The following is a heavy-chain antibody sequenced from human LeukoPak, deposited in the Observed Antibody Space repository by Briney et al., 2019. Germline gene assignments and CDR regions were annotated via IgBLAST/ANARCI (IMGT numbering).Heavy chain of an antibody. V-gene: IGHV4-4*02. CDR3: AREGDYYDSSGYYQTFDY. CDR2: IYHSGST. Sequence: SETLSLTCAVSGGSISSSNWWSWVRQPPGKGLEWIGEIYHSGSTNYNPSLKSRVTISVGKSKNQFSLKLSSVTAADTAVYYCAREGDYYDSSGYYQTFDYWGQGTLVTVSS. CDR1: GGSISSSNW. D-gene: IGHD3-22*01. J-gene: IGHJ4*02.